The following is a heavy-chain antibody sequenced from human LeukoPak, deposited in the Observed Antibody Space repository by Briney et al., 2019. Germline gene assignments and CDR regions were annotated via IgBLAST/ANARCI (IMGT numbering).Heavy chain of an antibody. CDR1: GGSISSYY. J-gene: IGHJ5*02. D-gene: IGHD1-7*01. CDR2: SYYSGST. CDR3: ARGVTGTTPGQDWFDP. V-gene: IGHV4-59*01. Sequence: SETLSLTCTVSGGSISSYYWSWIRQPPGKGLEWIGNSYYSGSTNYNPSLKSRVSISVDTSKNQFSLKLNSVTAADTAVYYCARGVTGTTPGQDWFDPWGQGTLVTVSS.